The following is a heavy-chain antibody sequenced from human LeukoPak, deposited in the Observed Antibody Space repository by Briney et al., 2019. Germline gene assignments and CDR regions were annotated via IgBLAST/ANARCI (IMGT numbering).Heavy chain of an antibody. CDR3: AKSGRYSGSYQYYYYYMDV. CDR2: ISSSGSTI. Sequence: GGSLRLSCAASGFTFSSYEMNWVRQAPGKGLEWVSYISSSGSTIYYADSVKGRFTISRDNSKNTLYLQMNSLRAEDTAVYYCAKSGRYSGSYQYYYYYMDVWGKGTTVTISS. V-gene: IGHV3-48*03. D-gene: IGHD1-26*01. CDR1: GFTFSSYE. J-gene: IGHJ6*03.